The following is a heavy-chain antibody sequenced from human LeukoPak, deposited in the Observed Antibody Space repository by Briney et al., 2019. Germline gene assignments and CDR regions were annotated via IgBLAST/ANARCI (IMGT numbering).Heavy chain of an antibody. D-gene: IGHD5-18*01. V-gene: IGHV1-46*01. Sequence: GASVTVSCTASGYTFTSYYMHWVRQAPGQGLEWMGIINPSGGSTSYAQKFQGRVTMTRDTSASTVYMELSSLRSEDTAVYYCARDSSEVDTAMDYFDYWGQGTLVTVSS. CDR1: GYTFTSYY. J-gene: IGHJ4*02. CDR3: ARDSSEVDTAMDYFDY. CDR2: INPSGGST.